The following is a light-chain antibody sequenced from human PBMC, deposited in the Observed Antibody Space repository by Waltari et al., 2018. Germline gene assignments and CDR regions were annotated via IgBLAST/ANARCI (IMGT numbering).Light chain of an antibody. J-gene: IGKJ1*01. CDR1: QSVLYSSNNKNY. Sequence: DIVMTQSPDSLAVSLGERATINCKSSQSVLYSSNNKNYLAWYQQKPVQPPKLLIYWASTRDSGVPDRFSGSGSGTDFTLTISSLQAEDVAVYYCQQYYSTPQTFGQGTKVEIK. CDR3: QQYYSTPQT. CDR2: WAS. V-gene: IGKV4-1*01.